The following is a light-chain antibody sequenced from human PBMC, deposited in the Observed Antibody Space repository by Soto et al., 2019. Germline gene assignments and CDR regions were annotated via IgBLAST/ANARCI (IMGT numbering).Light chain of an antibody. CDR1: QSVGSTY. J-gene: IGKJ2*01. CDR3: QQYGSSPRT. Sequence: EIVLTQSPGTLSLSPGERATLSCRASQSVGSTYLAWYQQKPGQAPKPLIYGASSRATGIPVRFSGSGSGTDVTLTISRLEPEDFAVYYCQQYGSSPRTFGQGTKLAIK. V-gene: IGKV3-20*01. CDR2: GAS.